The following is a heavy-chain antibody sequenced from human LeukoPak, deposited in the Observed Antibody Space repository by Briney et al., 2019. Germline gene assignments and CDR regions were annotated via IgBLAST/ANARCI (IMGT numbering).Heavy chain of an antibody. CDR2: IIPILGLA. CDR1: GGNFSRYG. CDR3: VRDVSEGDAFEI. D-gene: IGHD2-8*01. Sequence: GASVKVSCKASGGNFSRYGFTWVRQAPGQGLEWMGRIIPILGLANYAQKFQGRVAIIADKSTNTAYMELSSVTSEDTAVYYCVRDVSEGDAFEIWGQGTMVTVSS. J-gene: IGHJ3*02. V-gene: IGHV1-69*04.